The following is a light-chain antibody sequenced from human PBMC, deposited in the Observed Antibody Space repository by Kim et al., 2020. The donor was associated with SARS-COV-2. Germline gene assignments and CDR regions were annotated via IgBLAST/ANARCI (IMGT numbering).Light chain of an antibody. V-gene: IGLV3-19*01. CDR1: SLGSYY. Sequence: VALGQTVRLSCQGDSLGSYYATWCQRRPGQAPILVIYGKNNRPSGVPDQFSGSSSGNTASLSITGTQAGDEADYYCNSRDSNDNVVFGGGTQLTVL. CDR2: GKN. CDR3: NSRDSNDNVV. J-gene: IGLJ2*01.